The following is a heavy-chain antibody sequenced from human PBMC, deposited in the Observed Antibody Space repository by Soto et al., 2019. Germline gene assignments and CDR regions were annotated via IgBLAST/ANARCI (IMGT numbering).Heavy chain of an antibody. Sequence: PGGSLRLSCAASGFTFSSYAMSWVRQAPGKGLECVSAISGSGGSTYYADSVKGRFTISRDNSKNTLYLQMNSLRAEDTAVYYCAKSPYYDFWSGYYYFDYWGQGTLVTVSS. J-gene: IGHJ4*02. CDR3: AKSPYYDFWSGYYYFDY. D-gene: IGHD3-3*01. CDR1: GFTFSSYA. CDR2: ISGSGGST. V-gene: IGHV3-23*01.